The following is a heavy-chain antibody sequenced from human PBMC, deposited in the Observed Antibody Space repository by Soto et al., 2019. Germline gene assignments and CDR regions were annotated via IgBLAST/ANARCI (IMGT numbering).Heavy chain of an antibody. CDR2: ISSSSSYI. V-gene: IGHV3-21*01. D-gene: IGHD3-10*01. CDR1: GFTFSSYS. J-gene: IGHJ6*02. Sequence: EVQLVESGGGLVKPGGSLRLSCAASGFTFSSYSMNWVRQAPGKGLEWVSSISSSSSYIYYADSVKGRFTISRDNAKHSLYLQMNSLRAEDTAVYYCARWSYGSGSYSSTYGMDVWGQGTTVTVSS. CDR3: ARWSYGSGSYSSTYGMDV.